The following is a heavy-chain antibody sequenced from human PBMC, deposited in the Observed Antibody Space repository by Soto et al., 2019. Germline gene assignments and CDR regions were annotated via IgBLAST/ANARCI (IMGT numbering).Heavy chain of an antibody. CDR1: GGSISSSSYY. Sequence: SETLSLTCTVSGGSISSSSYYWGWIRQPPGKGLEWIGSIYYSGSTYYNPSLKSRVTISVDTSKNQFSLKLSSVTAADTAVYYCASIARYSSGWLFDYWGQGTLVTVSS. CDR3: ASIARYSSGWLFDY. CDR2: IYYSGST. D-gene: IGHD6-19*01. J-gene: IGHJ4*02. V-gene: IGHV4-39*01.